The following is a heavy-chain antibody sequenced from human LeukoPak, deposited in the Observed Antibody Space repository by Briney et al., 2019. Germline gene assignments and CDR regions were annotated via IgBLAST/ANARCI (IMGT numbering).Heavy chain of an antibody. CDR2: IKQDGSEK. J-gene: IGHJ5*02. V-gene: IGHV3-7*01. Sequence: GGSLRLSXAASGFTFSSYWMSWVRQAPGKGLEWVANIKQDGSEKYYVDSVKGRFTISRDNAKNSLYLQMNSLRAEDTAVYYCARAPAEYYDFWSGGNWFDPWGQGTLVTVSS. CDR3: ARAPAEYYDFWSGGNWFDP. CDR1: GFTFSSYW. D-gene: IGHD3-3*01.